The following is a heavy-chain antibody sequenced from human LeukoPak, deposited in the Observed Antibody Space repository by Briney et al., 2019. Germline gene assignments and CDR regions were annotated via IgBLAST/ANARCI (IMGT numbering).Heavy chain of an antibody. CDR3: AREYRLGIAAAGIDY. Sequence: PSQTLSLTCTVSGGSISSGSYYWSWIRQPAGEGLEWIGRIYTSGSTNYNPSLKSRVTISVDTSKNQFSLKLSSVTAADTAVYYCAREYRLGIAAAGIDYWGQGTLVTVSS. CDR1: GGSISSGSYY. J-gene: IGHJ4*02. D-gene: IGHD6-13*01. CDR2: IYTSGST. V-gene: IGHV4-61*02.